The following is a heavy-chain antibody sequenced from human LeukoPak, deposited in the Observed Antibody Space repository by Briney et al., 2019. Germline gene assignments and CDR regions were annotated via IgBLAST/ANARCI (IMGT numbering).Heavy chain of an antibody. V-gene: IGHV3-15*07. CDR1: GFTFSNAW. CDR2: IKSKTDGGTT. D-gene: IGHD1-26*01. J-gene: IGHJ6*02. Sequence: GGSLRLSCAASGFTFSNAWMNWVRQAPGKGLEWVGRIKSKTDGGTTDYAAPVKGRFTISRDDSKNTPYLQMNSLKTEDTAVYYCTTSSGGAPHYYGMDVWGQGTTVTVSS. CDR3: TTSSGGAPHYYGMDV.